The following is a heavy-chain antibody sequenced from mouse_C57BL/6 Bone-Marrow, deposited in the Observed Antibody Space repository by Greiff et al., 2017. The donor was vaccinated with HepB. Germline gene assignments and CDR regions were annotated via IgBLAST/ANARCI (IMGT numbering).Heavy chain of an antibody. D-gene: IGHD1-1*01. CDR1: GYTFTSYD. Sequence: VQLQQSGPELVKPGASVKLSCKASGYTFTSYDINWVKQRPGQGLEWIGWIYPRDGSTKYNEKFKGKATLTVDTSSSTAYMELHSLTSEDSAVAFCARIGYYYGSSHWYFDVWGTGTTVTVSS. CDR2: IYPRDGST. J-gene: IGHJ1*03. CDR3: ARIGYYYGSSHWYFDV. V-gene: IGHV1-85*01.